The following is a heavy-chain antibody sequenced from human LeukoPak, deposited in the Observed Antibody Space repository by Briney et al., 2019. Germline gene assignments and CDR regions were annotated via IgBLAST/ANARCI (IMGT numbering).Heavy chain of an antibody. V-gene: IGHV3-7*01. CDR3: ASRSIAELDY. Sequence: GGSLRLSCAASGFTFSSHWMSWVRQAPGKGLEWVANIKQDGSEKYYVDSVKGRFTISRDNAKNSLYLQMNSLRAEDTAVYYCASRSIAELDYWGQGTLVTVSS. D-gene: IGHD6-6*01. J-gene: IGHJ4*02. CDR1: GFTFSSHW. CDR2: IKQDGSEK.